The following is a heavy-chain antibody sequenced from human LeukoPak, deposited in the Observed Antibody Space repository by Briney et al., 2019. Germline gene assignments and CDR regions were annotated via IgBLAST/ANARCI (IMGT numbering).Heavy chain of an antibody. CDR2: INHSGST. CDR3: ARSSIVGATDYFDY. V-gene: IGHV4-34*01. CDR1: GGSFSGYY. Sequence: PSETLSITCAVYGGSFSGYYWSWIRQPPGKGLEWIGEINHSGSTNYNPSLKSRVTISVDTSKNQFSLKLSSVTAADTAVYYCARSSIVGATDYFDYWGQGTLVTVSS. D-gene: IGHD1-26*01. J-gene: IGHJ4*02.